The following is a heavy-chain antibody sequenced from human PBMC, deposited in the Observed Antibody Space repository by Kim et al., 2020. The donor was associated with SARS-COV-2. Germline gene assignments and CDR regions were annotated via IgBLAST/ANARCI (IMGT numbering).Heavy chain of an antibody. CDR1: GGSISSGGYY. Sequence: SETLSLTCTVSGGSISSGGYYWSWIRQHPGKGLEWIGYIYYSGSTYYNPSLKSRVTISVDTSKNQFSLKLSSVTAADTAVYYCARGEYGSGSYSLDYWGQEPWSPSPQ. J-gene: IGHJ4*01. V-gene: IGHV4-31*03. D-gene: IGHD3-10*01. CDR2: IYYSGST. CDR3: ARGEYGSGSYSLDY.